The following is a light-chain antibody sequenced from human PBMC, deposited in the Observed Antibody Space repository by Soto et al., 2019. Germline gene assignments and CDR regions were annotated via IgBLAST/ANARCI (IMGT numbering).Light chain of an antibody. Sequence: DIQMTQSPSTXSASVGDRVTITCWASQYINRWLAWYQQKPGKAPKFLMYDASTLQSGVPSRFSGSGSGTEFTLTISSLQPDDFATYFCQKYDSDPTFGQGTKVDIK. V-gene: IGKV1-5*01. CDR2: DAS. CDR3: QKYDSDPT. J-gene: IGKJ1*01. CDR1: QYINRW.